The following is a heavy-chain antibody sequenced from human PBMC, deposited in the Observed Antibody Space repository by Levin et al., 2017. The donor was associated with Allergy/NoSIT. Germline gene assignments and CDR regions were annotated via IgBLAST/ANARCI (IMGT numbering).Heavy chain of an antibody. CDR1: RFTFSDYS. CDR3: ARGSSYFNYGLDV. D-gene: IGHD6-6*01. CDR2: ISSGCGTI. V-gene: IGHV3-11*01. Sequence: GGSLRLSCAASRFTFSDYSMSWIRQAPGKGLEWVSYISSGCGTIYYADSVKGRFTISRDNAKNSLFLQMNSLRAEDTAVYYCARGSSYFNYGLDVWGQGTTVTVFS. J-gene: IGHJ6*02.